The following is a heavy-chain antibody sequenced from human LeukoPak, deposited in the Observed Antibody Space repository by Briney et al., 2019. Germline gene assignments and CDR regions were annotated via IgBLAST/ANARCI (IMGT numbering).Heavy chain of an antibody. CDR1: GFTFSSYW. CDR3: TRDPILGAPDYFDY. V-gene: IGHV3-30*03. J-gene: IGHJ4*02. CDR2: TSPDEGLK. D-gene: IGHD1-26*01. Sequence: PGGSLRLSCAASGFTFSSYWMSWVRPAPGKGLEWVAVTSPDEGLKFYGDSVKGRFTISRDNSKNTMYLQMNNLREEDTAVYYCTRDPILGAPDYFDYWGQGTLVTVSS.